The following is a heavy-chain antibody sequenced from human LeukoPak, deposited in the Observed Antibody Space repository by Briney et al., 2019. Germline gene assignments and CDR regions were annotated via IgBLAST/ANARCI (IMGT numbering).Heavy chain of an antibody. Sequence: SVKVSCKASGGTFNSYAISWVRQAPGQGRERMGGIIPIFGKANYAQKFQGRVRINTDESKSRDYMEMRRLRYGDTAVYYCARGEMATIGYYWGQGTLVTVSS. J-gene: IGHJ4*02. V-gene: IGHV1-69*05. CDR1: GGTFNSYA. CDR3: ARGEMATIGYY. CDR2: IIPIFGKA. D-gene: IGHD5-24*01.